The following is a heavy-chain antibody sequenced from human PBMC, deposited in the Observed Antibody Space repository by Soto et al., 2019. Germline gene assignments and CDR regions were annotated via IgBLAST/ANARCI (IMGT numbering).Heavy chain of an antibody. V-gene: IGHV3-23*01. D-gene: IGHD3-22*01. Sequence: GCSLRPSCAASGFTFSSYAMSWVSQAQRKGLERVSPNSGSGGSTYYANSVKGRFTISRDNSKNTLYLQMNSLRAEDMAVYYCAKVGDYYDSSGYYYVDYWGQGNMVTVSS. CDR1: GFTFSSYA. J-gene: IGHJ4*02. CDR3: AKVGDYYDSSGYYYVDY. CDR2: NSGSGGST.